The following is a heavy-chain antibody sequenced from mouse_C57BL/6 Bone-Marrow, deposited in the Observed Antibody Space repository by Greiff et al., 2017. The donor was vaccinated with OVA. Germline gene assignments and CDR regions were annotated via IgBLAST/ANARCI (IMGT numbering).Heavy chain of an antibody. J-gene: IGHJ4*01. CDR3: ARWYYAMDY. CDR2: INPSSGYT. CDR1: GYTFTSYW. V-gene: IGHV1-7*01. Sequence: VQLQQPGAELVKPGASVKVSCKASGYTFTSYWMHWVKQRPGQGLEWIGYINPSSGYTKYNQKFKDKATLTADKSSSTAYMQLSSLTYEDSAVYYCARWYYAMDYWGQGTSVTVSS.